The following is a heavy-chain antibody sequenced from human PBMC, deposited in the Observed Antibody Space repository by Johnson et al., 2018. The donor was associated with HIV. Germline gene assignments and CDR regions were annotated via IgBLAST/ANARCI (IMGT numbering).Heavy chain of an antibody. V-gene: IGHV3-30-3*01. CDR3: AKGPSPPSYYYIAFDI. CDR2: ISYDGSNK. Sequence: QVQLVESGGGVVQPGRSLRLSCAASGFTFSSYAMHWVRQAPGKGLEWVAVISYDGSNKYYADSVKGRFTISRDNSKNTLYLQMNSLRAEDTAVYYCAKGPSPPSYYYIAFDIWGQGTMVTVSS. D-gene: IGHD3-22*01. CDR1: GFTFSSYA. J-gene: IGHJ3*02.